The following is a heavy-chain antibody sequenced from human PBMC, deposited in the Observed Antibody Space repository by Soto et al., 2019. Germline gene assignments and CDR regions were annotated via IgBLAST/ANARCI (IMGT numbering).Heavy chain of an antibody. Sequence: VESGGGLVYPGGSLRLSCVASGFRFSDHSMNWVRQAPGKGLQWISYISSNSDTTYYADSVKGRFTVSRDNAKNALFLQMNRLRDDDTVTYYFARLPKGSLVTAGGQGARVTVSS. V-gene: IGHV3-48*02. J-gene: IGHJ4*02. D-gene: IGHD2-21*02. CDR1: GFRFSDHS. CDR2: ISSNSDTT. CDR3: ARLPKGSLVTA.